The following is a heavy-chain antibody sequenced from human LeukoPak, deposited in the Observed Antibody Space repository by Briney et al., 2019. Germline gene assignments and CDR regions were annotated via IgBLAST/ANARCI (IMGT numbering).Heavy chain of an antibody. CDR3: ARGFGIR. D-gene: IGHD3-10*01. J-gene: IGHJ4*02. V-gene: IGHV3-48*01. CDR1: GFTFSSYG. CDR2: ISSSSSTI. Sequence: GGTLRLPCAASGFTFSSYGMSWVRQAPGKGLEWVSYISSSSSTIYYADSVKGRFTISRDNAKNSLYLQMNSLRAEDTAVYYCARGFGIRGGQGTLVTVSS.